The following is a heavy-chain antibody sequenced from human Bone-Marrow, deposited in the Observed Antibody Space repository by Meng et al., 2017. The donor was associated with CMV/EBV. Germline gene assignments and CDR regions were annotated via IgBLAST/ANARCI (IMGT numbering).Heavy chain of an antibody. CDR1: GYSFTSYW. CDR3: ARESRAFDI. J-gene: IGHJ3*02. CDR2: IYPGDSDT. V-gene: IGHV5-51*01. Sequence: KVSCKGSGYSFTSYWIGWVRQMPGKGLEWMGIIYPGDSDTRYSPSFQGQVTISADKSISTAYLQWNSLRAEDTAVYYCARESRAFDIWGQGTTVTVSS.